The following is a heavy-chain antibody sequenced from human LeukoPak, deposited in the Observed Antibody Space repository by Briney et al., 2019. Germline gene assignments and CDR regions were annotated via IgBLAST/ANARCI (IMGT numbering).Heavy chain of an antibody. CDR3: ARDRTVRSCYMDA. V-gene: IGHV1-2*02. CDR2: INPNSGGT. D-gene: IGHD3-10*01. Sequence: EASVKVSCKASGYTFTGYYMHWVRQAPGQGLEWMGWINPNSGGTNYAQKFQGRVTMTRDTSISTAYMELSRLRSDDTAVYYCARDRTVRSCYMDAWGKGTTVTISS. J-gene: IGHJ6*03. CDR1: GYTFTGYY.